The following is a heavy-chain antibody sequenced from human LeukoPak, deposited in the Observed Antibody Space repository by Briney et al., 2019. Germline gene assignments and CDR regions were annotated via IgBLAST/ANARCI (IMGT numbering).Heavy chain of an antibody. D-gene: IGHD3-10*01. CDR2: IKQDGSEK. CDR1: GFTFSSYW. CDR3: ARMYYYGSGSYYNLDY. Sequence: GGSLRLSCAASGFTFSSYWMSWVRQAPGKGLEWVANIKQDGSEKYYVDSVKGRFTISRDNAKNSLYLQMNSLRVEDTAVYHCARMYYYGSGSYYNLDYWGQGTLVTVSS. J-gene: IGHJ4*02. V-gene: IGHV3-7*01.